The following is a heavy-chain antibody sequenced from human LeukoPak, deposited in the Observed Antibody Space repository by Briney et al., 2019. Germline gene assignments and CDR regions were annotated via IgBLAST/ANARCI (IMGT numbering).Heavy chain of an antibody. CDR3: ARDTYYYDSSGYYYVY. V-gene: IGHV3-30-3*01. D-gene: IGHD3-22*01. CDR2: ISYVGSNK. J-gene: IGHJ4*02. Sequence: GGSLRLSCAASGFTVSSNYMSWVRQAPGKGLEWVAVISYVGSNKYYADSVKGRFTISRDNSKNTLYLQMNSLRAEDTAVYYCARDTYYYDSSGYYYVYWGQGTLVTVSS. CDR1: GFTVSSNY.